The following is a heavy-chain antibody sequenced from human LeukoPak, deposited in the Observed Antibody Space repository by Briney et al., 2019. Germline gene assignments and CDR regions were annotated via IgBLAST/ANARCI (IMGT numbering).Heavy chain of an antibody. J-gene: IGHJ3*02. CDR2: INPNSGGT. D-gene: IGHD5-18*01. Sequence: ASVKVSCKASGYTFTGYYMHWVRQAPGQGREWMGWINPNSGGTNYAQKFQGRVTMTRDTSISTAYMELSRLRSDDTAVYYCARERGYGYGSEAFDIWGEGTMVTVSS. V-gene: IGHV1-2*02. CDR3: ARERGYGYGSEAFDI. CDR1: GYTFTGYY.